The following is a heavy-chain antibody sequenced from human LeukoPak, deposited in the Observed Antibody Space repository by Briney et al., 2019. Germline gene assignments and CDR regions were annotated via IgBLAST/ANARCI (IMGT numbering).Heavy chain of an antibody. CDR3: ARGDAFSGDH. CDR1: GFSFTNFW. CDR2: IHPEGNEK. J-gene: IGHJ4*02. V-gene: IGHV3-7*04. Sequence: QPGGSLRLSCAVSGFSFTNFWMSWVRQAPGRGLEWVANIHPEGNEKYHVESVKGRFTISRDNTKNLLFLQTNGLRVEDTAVYYCARGDAFSGDHWGQGTLVTVSS.